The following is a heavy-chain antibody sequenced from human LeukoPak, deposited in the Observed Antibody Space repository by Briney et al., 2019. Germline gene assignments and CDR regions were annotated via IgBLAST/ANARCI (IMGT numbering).Heavy chain of an antibody. J-gene: IGHJ6*03. D-gene: IGHD6-25*01. CDR3: ATCSGGYYSYYYYMDV. V-gene: IGHV4-59*08. CDR2: IYYSGST. Sequence: PSETLSLTCTVSVGSISTYYWSWIRQPPGKGLEWIGYIYYSGSTSYNPSLKSRVTISVDTSKNQFSLKLTSVTAADTAVYYCATCSGGYYSYYYYMDVWGKGTTVTVSS. CDR1: VGSISTYY.